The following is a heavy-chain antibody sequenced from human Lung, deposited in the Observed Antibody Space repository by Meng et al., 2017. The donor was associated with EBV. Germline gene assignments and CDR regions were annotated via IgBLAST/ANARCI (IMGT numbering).Heavy chain of an antibody. D-gene: IGHD2-15*01. CDR1: GYTFTSYA. CDR3: ARQGGLLDLDY. J-gene: IGHJ4*02. Sequence: QVQLVKSGAEVRRPGASVKVSCKACGYTFTSYAFIGVRQAPGQGLEWMGWISAYNGNTNYAPKLQDRVTMTTDSSTTTAYMELRSLTSDDTALYYCARQGGLLDLDYWGQGTLVTVSS. V-gene: IGHV1-18*01. CDR2: ISAYNGNT.